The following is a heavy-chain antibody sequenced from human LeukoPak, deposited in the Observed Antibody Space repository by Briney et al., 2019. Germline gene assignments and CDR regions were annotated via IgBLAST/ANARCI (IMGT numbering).Heavy chain of an antibody. V-gene: IGHV4-59*01. J-gene: IGHJ4*02. CDR1: GGSISSYY. CDR3: ARGYCSGGSCYPVDY. CDR2: IYYSGST. D-gene: IGHD2-15*01. Sequence: SETLSLTCTVSGGSISSYYWSWIRQPPGKGLEWIGYIYYSGSTNCNPSLKSRVTVSVDTSKNQFSLKLSSVTAADTAVYYCARGYCSGGSCYPVDYWGQGTLVTVSS.